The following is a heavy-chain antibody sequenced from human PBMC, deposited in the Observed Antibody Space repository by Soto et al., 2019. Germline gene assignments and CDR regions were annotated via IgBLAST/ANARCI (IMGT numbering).Heavy chain of an antibody. CDR3: ARHNQGIAAAGTQNWFDP. D-gene: IGHD6-13*01. J-gene: IGHJ5*02. CDR2: IYYSGST. Sequence: SETLSLTCTVSGGSISSSSYYWGWIRQPPGKGLEWIGSIYYSGSTYYNPSLKSRVTISVDTSKNQFSLKLSSVTAADTAVYYCARHNQGIAAAGTQNWFDPWGQGTLVTVSS. CDR1: GGSISSSSYY. V-gene: IGHV4-39*01.